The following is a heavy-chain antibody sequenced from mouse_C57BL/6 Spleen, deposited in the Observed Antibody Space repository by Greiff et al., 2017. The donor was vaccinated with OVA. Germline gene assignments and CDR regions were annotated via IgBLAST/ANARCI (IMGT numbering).Heavy chain of an antibody. J-gene: IGHJ4*01. V-gene: IGHV1-18*01. D-gene: IGHD1-2*01. CDR3: ARSERLYAMDY. CDR2: INPNNGGT. CDR1: GYTFTDYN. Sequence: VQLQQSGPELVKPGASVKIPCKASGYTFTDYNMDWVKQSHGKSLEWIGDINPNNGGTIYTQKFKGKATLTVDKSSSTAYMELRSLTSEDTAVYYCARSERLYAMDYWGQGTSVTVSS.